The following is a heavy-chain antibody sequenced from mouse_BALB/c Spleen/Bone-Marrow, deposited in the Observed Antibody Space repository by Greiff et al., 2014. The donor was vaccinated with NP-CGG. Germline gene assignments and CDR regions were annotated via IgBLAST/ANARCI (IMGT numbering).Heavy chain of an antibody. J-gene: IGHJ2*01. V-gene: IGHV1-20*02. CDR1: GYSFTGYF. Sequence: EVQLQQSGPELVKPGASVKISCKASGYSFTGYFMNWVMQSHGKSLEWIGRINPYNGDTFYNQKFKGKATLTVDKSSSTAHMELRSLASEDSAVYYCARSGYYYSSYFDYWGQGTTLTVSS. CDR2: INPYNGDT. D-gene: IGHD2-5*01. CDR3: ARSGYYYSSYFDY.